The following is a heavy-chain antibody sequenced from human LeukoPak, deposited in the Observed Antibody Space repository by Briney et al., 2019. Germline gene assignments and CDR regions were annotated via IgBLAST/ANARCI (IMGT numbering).Heavy chain of an antibody. Sequence: GGSLRLSCAASGVIFSNYDMHWVRQAAGKGLEWVSGIGTAGDTYYPGSVKGRFTISRENAKNSLYLHMNSLSAGDTAMYYCASSPSYSSSWYAIDTWGQGTLVTVSS. D-gene: IGHD6-13*01. CDR3: ASSPSYSSSWYAIDT. CDR1: GVIFSNYD. CDR2: IGTAGDT. V-gene: IGHV3-13*01. J-gene: IGHJ5*02.